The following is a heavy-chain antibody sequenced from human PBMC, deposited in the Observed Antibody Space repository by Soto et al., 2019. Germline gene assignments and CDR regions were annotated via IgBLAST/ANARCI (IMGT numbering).Heavy chain of an antibody. Sequence: AASVKVSCKASGGTFSSYAISWVRQGTGQGLEWMGWMNPNSGNGGYAQKFQGRVTMTRDTSTSTAYMELSSLTSDDTAIYYCARMATSGTLNWFDPWGQGTLVTVSS. CDR3: ARMATSGTLNWFDP. CDR2: MNPNSGNG. V-gene: IGHV1-8*02. CDR1: GGTFSSYA. J-gene: IGHJ5*02.